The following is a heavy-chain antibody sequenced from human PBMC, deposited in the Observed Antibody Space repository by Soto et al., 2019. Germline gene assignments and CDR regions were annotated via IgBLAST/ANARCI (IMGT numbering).Heavy chain of an antibody. Sequence: QFVQSGPEVKKPGASVKVSCRASDYTFTKYGVSWVRQAPGQGLEWLGWLSVHTGQTRYARKVQGRATMTADTSANTAYMELRSLISDDTAVYYCARARYCSSPSCYNHYYYGMDIWGQGTTVTVSS. J-gene: IGHJ6*02. D-gene: IGHD2-2*02. CDR3: ARARYCSSPSCYNHYYYGMDI. CDR1: DYTFTKYG. V-gene: IGHV1-18*01. CDR2: LSVHTGQT.